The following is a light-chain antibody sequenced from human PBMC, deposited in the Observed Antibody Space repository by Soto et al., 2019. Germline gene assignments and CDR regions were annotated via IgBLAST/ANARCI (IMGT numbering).Light chain of an antibody. Sequence: DIHMTQSPCTLPASVGARVTITCRASQSISNWLAWYQQKPGKAPNLLIYDASSLQSGVPSRFSGSGSGTEFTLTISSLQPDDFATYYCQQYNTFWTFGQGTKVDIK. V-gene: IGKV1-5*01. CDR1: QSISNW. CDR2: DAS. CDR3: QQYNTFWT. J-gene: IGKJ1*01.